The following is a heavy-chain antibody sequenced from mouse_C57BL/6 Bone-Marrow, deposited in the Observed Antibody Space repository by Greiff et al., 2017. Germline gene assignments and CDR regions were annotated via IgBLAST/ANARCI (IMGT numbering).Heavy chain of an antibody. Sequence: VQLQQSGPELVKPGASVKISCKASGYAFSSSWMNWVKQRPGKGLEWIGRIYPGDGDTNYNGKFKGKATLTADKSSSTAYMQLSSLTSEDSAVYFCARSDYGSSNYWYFDVWGTGTTVTVSS. CDR1: GYAFSSSW. V-gene: IGHV1-82*01. CDR3: ARSDYGSSNYWYFDV. CDR2: IYPGDGDT. J-gene: IGHJ1*03. D-gene: IGHD1-1*01.